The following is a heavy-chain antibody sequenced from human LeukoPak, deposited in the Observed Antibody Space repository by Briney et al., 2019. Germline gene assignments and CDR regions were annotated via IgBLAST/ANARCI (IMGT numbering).Heavy chain of an antibody. CDR1: GFIFSSYG. J-gene: IGHJ4*02. CDR3: ARDRDRFDY. V-gene: IGHV3-7*01. Sequence: GGSLRLSCAVSGFIFSSYGMHWVRQAPGKGLEWVANIKQDGSEKYYVDSVKGRFTISRDNAKNSLYLQMNSLRAEDTAVYYCARDRDRFDYWGQGTLVTVSS. D-gene: IGHD3-10*01. CDR2: IKQDGSEK.